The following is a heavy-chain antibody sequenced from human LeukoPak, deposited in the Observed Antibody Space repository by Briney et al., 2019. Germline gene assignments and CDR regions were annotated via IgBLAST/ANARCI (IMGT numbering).Heavy chain of an antibody. V-gene: IGHV3-21*01. D-gene: IGHD2-15*01. CDR1: GFTFSTYT. CDR2: ISSSNSYI. CDR3: ARGAYSNYYFGMDV. Sequence: GGCLRLSCAASGFTFSTYTMNWVRQAPGKGLEWLSSISSSNSYIYYADSLRGRFTTSRDNAKKSLFLQMNSLRAEDTAVYYCARGAYSNYYFGMDVWGQGTTVTVSS. J-gene: IGHJ6*02.